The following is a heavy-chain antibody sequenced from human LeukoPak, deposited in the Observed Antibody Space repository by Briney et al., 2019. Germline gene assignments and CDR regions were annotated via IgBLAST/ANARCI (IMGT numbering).Heavy chain of an antibody. CDR3: ARESHCSSTSCYSNY. J-gene: IGHJ4*02. CDR1: GGTFSSYA. V-gene: IGHV1-69*05. Sequence: ASVKVSCKASGGTFSSYAISWVRRAPGQGLEWMGGIIPIFGTANYAQKFQGRVTITTDESTSTAYMELSSLRSEDTAVYYCARESHCSSTSCYSNYWGQGTLVTVSS. CDR2: IIPIFGTA. D-gene: IGHD2-2*01.